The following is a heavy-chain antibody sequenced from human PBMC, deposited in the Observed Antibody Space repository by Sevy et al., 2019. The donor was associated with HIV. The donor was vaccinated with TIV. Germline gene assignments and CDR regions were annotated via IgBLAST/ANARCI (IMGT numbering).Heavy chain of an antibody. J-gene: IGHJ6*02. CDR2: INHSGST. Sequence: SETLSLTCAVYGGSFSGYYWSWIRQPPGKGLEWIGEINHSGSTNYNPSLKSRVTISVDTSKNQFSLKLSSVTAADTAVYYCARLVSSGWYGSYYYYYGMDVWGQGTTVTVSS. CDR3: ARLVSSGWYGSYYYYYGMDV. CDR1: GGSFSGYY. V-gene: IGHV4-34*01. D-gene: IGHD6-19*01.